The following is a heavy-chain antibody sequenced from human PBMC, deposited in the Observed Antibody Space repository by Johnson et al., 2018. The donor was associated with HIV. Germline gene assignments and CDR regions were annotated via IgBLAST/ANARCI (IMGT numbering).Heavy chain of an antibody. D-gene: IGHD3-10*01. J-gene: IGHJ3*02. CDR1: GFTFSNYW. CDR2: ISGSGGST. V-gene: IGHV3-23*04. Sequence: EMQLVESGGGLVQPGGSLTLSCAASGFTFSNYWMSWVRQVPGKGLEWVSAISGSGGSTYYADSVKGRFTISRDNAKNSLYLQMNSLRAEDTAVYYCASWPHGSGSYQIDIWGQWTMVTVSS. CDR3: ASWPHGSGSYQIDI.